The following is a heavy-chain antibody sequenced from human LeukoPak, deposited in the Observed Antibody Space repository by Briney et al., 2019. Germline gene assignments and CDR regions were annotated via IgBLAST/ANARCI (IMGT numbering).Heavy chain of an antibody. J-gene: IGHJ4*02. D-gene: IGHD3-22*01. CDR1: GYTLTDYY. V-gene: IGHV1-2*06. Sequence: ASVNVSCKASGYTLTDYYMHWVRQAPGQGLEWMGRINPNSGGTNYAQRFQGRVTMTRDTSISTVYMELSRLRSDDTAVYYCARVGYYESSGYYEYWGQGTLVTVSS. CDR2: INPNSGGT. CDR3: ARVGYYESSGYYEY.